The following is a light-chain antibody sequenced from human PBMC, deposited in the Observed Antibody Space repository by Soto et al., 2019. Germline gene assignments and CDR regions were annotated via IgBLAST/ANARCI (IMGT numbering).Light chain of an antibody. CDR1: NIGSKS. Sequence: SYELTQPPSVSVAPGQTARITCGGNNIGSKSVHWYQQKPGQAPVLVVYEGSDRPSGIPERFSGSNSGNTATLTISRVEAGDEADYYCQVWDSSSDHPYVFGTGTKVTVL. J-gene: IGLJ1*01. V-gene: IGLV3-21*02. CDR3: QVWDSSSDHPYV. CDR2: EGS.